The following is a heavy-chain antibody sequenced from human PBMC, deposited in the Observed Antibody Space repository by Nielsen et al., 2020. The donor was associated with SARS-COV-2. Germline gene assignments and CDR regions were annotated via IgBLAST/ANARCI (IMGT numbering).Heavy chain of an antibody. Sequence: WVRQAPGQGLEWMGIINPSGGTTNYAQKLQGRVTMTTDTSTSTAYMELRSLRSDGTAVYYCTRDRGGGCTNGVCYFDYWGQGTLVTVSS. CDR2: INPSGGTT. CDR3: TRDRGGGCTNGVCYFDY. D-gene: IGHD2-8*01. V-gene: IGHV1-46*01. J-gene: IGHJ4*02.